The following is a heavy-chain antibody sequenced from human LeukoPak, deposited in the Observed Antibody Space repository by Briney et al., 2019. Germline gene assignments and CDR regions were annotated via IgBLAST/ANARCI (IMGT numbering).Heavy chain of an antibody. V-gene: IGHV3-21*01. CDR1: GFTFSSYS. CDR2: ISSSSSYI. D-gene: IGHD6-13*01. Sequence: GGSLRLSCAASGFTFSSYSMNWVRQAPGKGLEWVSSISSSSSYIYYADSVKGRFAISRDNAKNSLYLQMNSLRAEDTAVYYCAGGYSSSWRPDYWGQGTLVTVSS. J-gene: IGHJ4*02. CDR3: AGGYSSSWRPDY.